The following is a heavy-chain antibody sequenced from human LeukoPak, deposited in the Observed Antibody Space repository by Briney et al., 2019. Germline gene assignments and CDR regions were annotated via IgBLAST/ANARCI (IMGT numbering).Heavy chain of an antibody. CDR2: VSWKSDTV. D-gene: IGHD3-10*01. V-gene: IGHV3-9*01. J-gene: IGHJ6*03. Sequence: GGSLRLSCAASGFIFDDYAMHWVRQAPGKGLEWVSGVSWKSDTVGYADSVKGRFTISRDNAKNSLYLQMNGLRAEDAALYYCAKSGKDGLLWFGELVSNYYYMDVWGKGTTVTVSS. CDR1: GFIFDDYA. CDR3: AKSGKDGLLWFGELVSNYYYMDV.